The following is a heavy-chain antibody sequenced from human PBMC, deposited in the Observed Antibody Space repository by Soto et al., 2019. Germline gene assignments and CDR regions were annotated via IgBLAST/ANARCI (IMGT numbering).Heavy chain of an antibody. D-gene: IGHD3-10*01. CDR2: IIPIFGTA. J-gene: IGHJ6*02. CDR3: ARDLLLWFGENYYYYGMDV. CDR1: GGTFSSYA. V-gene: IGHV1-69*12. Sequence: QVQLVQSGAEVKKPGSSVKVSCKASGGTFSSYAISWVRQAPGQGLEWMGGIIPIFGTANYAQKFQGRVTITADETTSPAYMELSSLRSEDTAVYYCARDLLLWFGENYYYYGMDVWGQGTTVTVSS.